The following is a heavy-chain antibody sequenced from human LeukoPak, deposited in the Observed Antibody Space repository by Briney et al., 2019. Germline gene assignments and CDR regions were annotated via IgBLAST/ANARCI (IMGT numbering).Heavy chain of an antibody. CDR1: GGSISSGGYS. V-gene: IGHV4-61*02. D-gene: IGHD3-10*01. CDR3: ARENYYGSGSFFDY. CDR2: IYTSGST. Sequence: PSETLSLTCTVSGGSISSGGYSWSWIRQPAGKGLEWIGRIYTSGSTDYNPSLKSRVTISVDTSKNQFSLKLSSVTAADTAVYYCARENYYGSGSFFDYWGQGTLVTVSS. J-gene: IGHJ4*02.